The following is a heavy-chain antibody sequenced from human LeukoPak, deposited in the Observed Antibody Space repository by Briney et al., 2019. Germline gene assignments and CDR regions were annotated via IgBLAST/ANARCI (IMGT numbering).Heavy chain of an antibody. CDR3: VVHCFDDSCPHY. J-gene: IGHJ4*02. CDR1: GFSFRRYW. V-gene: IGHV3-7*01. D-gene: IGHD2-2*01. CDR2: INQDGGEK. Sequence: GGSLRLSCAASGFSFRRYWMSWVRQAPGKGLEWVANINQDGGEKDYVDSVKGRSAISRDNSKNSLYLQMNSLRAEDTAVFYCVVHCFDDSCPHYWGLGTMVTVSS.